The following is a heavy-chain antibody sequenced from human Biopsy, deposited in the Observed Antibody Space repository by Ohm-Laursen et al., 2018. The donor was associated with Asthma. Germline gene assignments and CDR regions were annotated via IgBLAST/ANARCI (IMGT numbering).Heavy chain of an antibody. J-gene: IGHJ4*02. CDR3: VRDADAEEDYGDYVGFFDS. Sequence: GQTLSLTCAASSFSFSAFAMHWVRQSPGKGLEWVAVISNDGTNRYYGDSVKGRFTISRDNSRGTLYLQMNSLRPEDTAVYYCVRDADAEEDYGDYVGFFDSWGQGTLVTVSS. D-gene: IGHD4-17*01. V-gene: IGHV3-30-3*01. CDR1: SFSFSAFA. CDR2: ISNDGTNR.